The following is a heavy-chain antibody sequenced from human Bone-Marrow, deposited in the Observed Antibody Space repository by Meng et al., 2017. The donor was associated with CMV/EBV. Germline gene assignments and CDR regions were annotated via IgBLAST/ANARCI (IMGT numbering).Heavy chain of an antibody. Sequence: GGSLRLSCAASGFTVSSNYMSWVRQAPGKGLEWVSVIYSGGSTYYADSVKGRFTISRDNSKNTLYLQMNSLRAEDTAVYYCAREEVAATSGRPIIYYYYYGMDVWGQGTTVTVS. V-gene: IGHV3-53*01. CDR2: IYSGGST. J-gene: IGHJ6*02. CDR3: AREEVAATSGRPIIYYYYYGMDV. D-gene: IGHD2-15*01. CDR1: GFTVSSNY.